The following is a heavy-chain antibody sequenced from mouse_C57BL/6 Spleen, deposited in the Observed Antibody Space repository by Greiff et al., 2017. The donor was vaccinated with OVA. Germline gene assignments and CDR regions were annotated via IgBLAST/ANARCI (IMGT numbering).Heavy chain of an antibody. CDR1: GYTFTSYW. J-gene: IGHJ1*03. D-gene: IGHD1-1*01. Sequence: VQLQQPGAELVKPGASVKMSCKASGYTFTSYWITWVKQRPGQGLEWIGDIYPGSGSTNYNEKFKSKATLTVDTSSSTAYMQLSSLTSEDSAVYYCARSPIYGSSYDWYFDVWGTGTTVTVSS. CDR2: IYPGSGST. CDR3: ARSPIYGSSYDWYFDV. V-gene: IGHV1-55*01.